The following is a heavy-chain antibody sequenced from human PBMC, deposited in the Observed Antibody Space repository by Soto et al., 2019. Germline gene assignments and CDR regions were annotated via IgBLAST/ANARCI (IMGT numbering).Heavy chain of an antibody. D-gene: IGHD6-19*01. Sequence: QVQLQESGPGLVKPSQTLSLTCTVSGGSISSGDYYWSWIRQPPGKGLGWIGYIHYSGITYYNPSLRGRVTIAVDTSKNQFSLKPSSVTAADTAVQYCARGGAVAGLDYWGQGTLVTVSS. CDR2: IHYSGIT. J-gene: IGHJ4*02. CDR1: GGSISSGDYY. CDR3: ARGGAVAGLDY. V-gene: IGHV4-30-4*01.